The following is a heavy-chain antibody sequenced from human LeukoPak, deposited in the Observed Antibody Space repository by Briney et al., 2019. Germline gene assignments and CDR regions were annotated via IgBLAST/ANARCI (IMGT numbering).Heavy chain of an antibody. Sequence: TETLSLTCAVYGGSFSGYYWSWIRQPPGKGLEWIGEINHSGSTNYNPSLKSRVTISVDTSKNQFSLKLSSVTAADTAVYYCARGRSNGWFYWGQGTLVTVSS. CDR1: GGSFSGYY. CDR2: INHSGST. CDR3: ARGRSNGWFY. J-gene: IGHJ4*02. D-gene: IGHD2-8*01. V-gene: IGHV4-34*01.